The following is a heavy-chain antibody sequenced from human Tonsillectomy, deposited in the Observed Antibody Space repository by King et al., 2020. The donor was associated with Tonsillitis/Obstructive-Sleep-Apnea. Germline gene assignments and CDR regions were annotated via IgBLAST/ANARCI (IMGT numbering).Heavy chain of an antibody. Sequence: AQLVESGGGLVQPGGSLRLSCAASGFSFSTYVMSWVRQAPGKGLEWVSGITGSGGSTSYADSVKGRFTISRDNSKNTLYLQINSLRAADTAIYYCAKRGGGITCTTTSCYYFDSWGQGTLVTVSS. CDR2: ITGSGGST. J-gene: IGHJ4*02. V-gene: IGHV3-23*04. CDR3: AKRGGGITCTTTSCYYFDS. CDR1: GFSFSTYV. D-gene: IGHD2-2*01.